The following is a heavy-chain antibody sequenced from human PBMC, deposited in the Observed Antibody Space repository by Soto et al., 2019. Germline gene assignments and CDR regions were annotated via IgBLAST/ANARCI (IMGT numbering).Heavy chain of an antibody. D-gene: IGHD1-7*01. J-gene: IGHJ4*02. CDR2: ISYDGSNK. CDR1: GFTFSSYA. Sequence: QVQLVESGGGVVQPGRSLRLSCAASGFTFSSYAMHWVRQAPGKGLEWVAVISYDGSNKYYADSVKGRFTISRDNSKNTLYLQMNSLRAEDTAVYYCARGEGWNYHFDYWGQGTLVTVSS. V-gene: IGHV3-30-3*01. CDR3: ARGEGWNYHFDY.